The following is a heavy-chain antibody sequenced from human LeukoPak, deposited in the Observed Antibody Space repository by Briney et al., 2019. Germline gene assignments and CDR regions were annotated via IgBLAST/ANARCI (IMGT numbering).Heavy chain of an antibody. Sequence: PGGSLRLSCAVSGFTFSSCVMSWVRQAPGKGLEWVSAISGSGGSTYYADSVKGRFTISRDNSKNTLYLQMNSLRAEDTAVYYCAKGTWGYSSGYYFDYWGQGTLVTVSS. CDR3: AKGTWGYSSGYYFDY. CDR1: GFTFSSCV. D-gene: IGHD6-19*01. V-gene: IGHV3-23*01. J-gene: IGHJ4*02. CDR2: ISGSGGST.